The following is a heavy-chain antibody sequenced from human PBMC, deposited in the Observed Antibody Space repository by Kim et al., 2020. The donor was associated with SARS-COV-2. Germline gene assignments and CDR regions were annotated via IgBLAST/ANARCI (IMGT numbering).Heavy chain of an antibody. J-gene: IGHJ4*02. CDR3: ARERLLTTYY. CDR2: ST. V-gene: IGHV4-31*02. Sequence: STYYTPSLKSRVTISVDTSKNQFSLKLSSVTAADTAVYYCARERLLTTYYWGQGTLVTVSS. D-gene: IGHD3-3*01.